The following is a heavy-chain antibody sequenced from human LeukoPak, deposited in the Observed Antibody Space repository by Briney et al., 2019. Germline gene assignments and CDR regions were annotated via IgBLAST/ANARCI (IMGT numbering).Heavy chain of an antibody. CDR3: ARVLDGTYYDILTGYFKGAFDI. CDR2: ISAYNGNT. J-gene: IGHJ3*02. CDR1: GYTFTSYG. D-gene: IGHD3-9*01. V-gene: IGHV1-18*01. Sequence: ASVKVSCKASGYTFTSYGISWVRQAPGQGLEWMGWISAYNGNTNYAQKLQGRVTMTTDISTSTAYMELRSLRSDDTAVYYCARVLDGTYYDILTGYFKGAFDIWGQGTMVTASS.